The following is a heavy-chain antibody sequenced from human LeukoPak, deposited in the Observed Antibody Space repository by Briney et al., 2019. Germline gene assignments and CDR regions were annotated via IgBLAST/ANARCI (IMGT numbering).Heavy chain of an antibody. CDR1: GYTFTSYG. Sequence: GASVNVSCQASGYTFTSYGISWVRQAPGQGLEWMGSISPYNGNTNYAERLQGRVIMTADTSTRTAYMELRSLRSDDTAVFYCARDQYDFVWGSYRPYFDSWGQGTVVTVSS. J-gene: IGHJ4*02. V-gene: IGHV1-18*04. CDR3: ARDQYDFVWGSYRPYFDS. CDR2: ISPYNGNT. D-gene: IGHD3-16*02.